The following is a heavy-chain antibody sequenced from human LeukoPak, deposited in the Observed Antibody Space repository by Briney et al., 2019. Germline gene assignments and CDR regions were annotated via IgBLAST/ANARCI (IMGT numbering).Heavy chain of an antibody. CDR1: GYTFTGYY. Sequence: ASVKVSCKASGYTFTGYYMHWVRQAPGQGLEWMGWINPNSGGTNYAQKLQGRVTMTTDTSTSTAYMELRSLRSDDTAVYYCARDRGASIVVVPAAKKRSWFDPWGQGTLVTVSS. CDR2: INPNSGGT. J-gene: IGHJ5*02. V-gene: IGHV1-2*02. D-gene: IGHD2-2*01. CDR3: ARDRGASIVVVPAAKKRSWFDP.